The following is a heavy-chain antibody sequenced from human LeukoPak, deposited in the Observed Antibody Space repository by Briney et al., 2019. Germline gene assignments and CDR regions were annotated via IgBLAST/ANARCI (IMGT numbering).Heavy chain of an antibody. CDR1: GFTFSNAW. V-gene: IGHV3-15*01. J-gene: IGHJ5*02. D-gene: IGHD3-10*01. Sequence: GGSLRLSCAASGFTFSNAWMSWVRQAPGKGLEWVGRIKSKTDGGTTDYAAPVKGRFTISRDDSKNTLYLQMNSLKTEDTAVYYCTARGEVMVRGVMSWFDPWGQGTLVTVSS. CDR3: TARGEVMVRGVMSWFDP. CDR2: IKSKTDGGTT.